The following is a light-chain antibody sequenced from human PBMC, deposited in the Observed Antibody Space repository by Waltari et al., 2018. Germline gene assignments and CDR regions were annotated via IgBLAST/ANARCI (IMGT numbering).Light chain of an antibody. CDR3: SSYTSSSTFI. CDR1: SSDVGGYNY. V-gene: IGLV2-14*01. CDR2: DVS. Sequence: QSALTQPASVSGSPGQSNTISCTGTSSDVGGYNYVSWYQQNPGKAPKLMIYDVSKRPSGVSNRFSGSKSGNTASLTISGLQAEDEADYYCSSYTSSSTFIFGGGTKLTVL. J-gene: IGLJ2*01.